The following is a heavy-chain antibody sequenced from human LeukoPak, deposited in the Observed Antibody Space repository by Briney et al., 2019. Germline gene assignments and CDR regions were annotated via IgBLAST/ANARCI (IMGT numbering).Heavy chain of an antibody. CDR3: ARDNSVRDEAWWFNP. D-gene: IGHD5-24*01. CDR2: ISPSGGAT. Sequence: EASVTVSCKASGYTFTDYDMHWVRQAPGQGHEWMGVISPSGGATTYAQKFQRRVTLTRDTSTSTDYLELSSLRSEDTAVYYCARDNSVRDEAWWFNPWGQGTLVTVSS. J-gene: IGHJ5*02. V-gene: IGHV1-46*01. CDR1: GYTFTDYD.